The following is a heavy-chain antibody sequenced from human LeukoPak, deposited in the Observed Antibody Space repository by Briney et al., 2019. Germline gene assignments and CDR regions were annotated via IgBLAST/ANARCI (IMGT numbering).Heavy chain of an antibody. V-gene: IGHV1-8*01. CDR1: GYTFTSCE. Sequence: GASVKVSCKASGYTFTSCETNWVRQDTGQGLEWMGWMSPNSGNTGYAQKFQGRVTMTRDTSISTAYMELSRLRSDDTAVYYCARERAIYSGSYNFDYWGQGTLVTVSS. CDR3: ARERAIYSGSYNFDY. CDR2: MSPNSGNT. J-gene: IGHJ4*02. D-gene: IGHD1-26*01.